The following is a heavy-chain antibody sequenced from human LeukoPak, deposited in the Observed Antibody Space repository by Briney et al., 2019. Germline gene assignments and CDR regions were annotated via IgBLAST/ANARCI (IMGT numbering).Heavy chain of an antibody. Sequence: ASVKVSCKASGYTFTGYYMHWVRQAPGQGLEWMGWINPNSGGTNYAQKFQGRVTMTRDTSISTAYMELSRLRSDDTAVYYCARWEGSGSYSPDYYYYYYMDVWGKGTTVTVSS. J-gene: IGHJ6*03. V-gene: IGHV1-2*02. D-gene: IGHD1-26*01. CDR3: ARWEGSGSYSPDYYYYYYMDV. CDR2: INPNSGGT. CDR1: GYTFTGYY.